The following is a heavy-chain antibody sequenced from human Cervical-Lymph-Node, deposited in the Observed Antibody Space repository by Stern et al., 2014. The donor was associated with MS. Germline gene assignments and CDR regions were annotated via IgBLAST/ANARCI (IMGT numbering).Heavy chain of an antibody. J-gene: IGHJ6*02. V-gene: IGHV3-33*01. CDR3: ARARDTAMATGDYYYYGMDV. D-gene: IGHD5-18*01. Sequence: VQLVESGGGVVQPGRSLRLSCAASGFTFSSYGMHWVRQAPGKGLEWVAVIWYDGSNKYYADSVKGRFTIYRDNSKNTLYLQMNSLRAEDTAVYYCARARDTAMATGDYYYYGMDVWGQGTTVTVSS. CDR2: IWYDGSNK. CDR1: GFTFSSYG.